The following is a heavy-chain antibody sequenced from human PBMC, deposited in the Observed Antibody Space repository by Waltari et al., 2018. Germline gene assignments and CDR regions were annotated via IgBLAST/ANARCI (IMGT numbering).Heavy chain of an antibody. CDR3: AGVAPWFDY. V-gene: IGHV4-39*07. D-gene: IGHD2-15*01. CDR2: IYYSGST. CDR1: GGSISSSGYD. J-gene: IGHJ4*02. Sequence: QLQLQESGPGVVKPSETLSLTGTGSGGSISSSGYDWGWIRQPPGKGLELIGSIYYSGSTYYNPSLKSRVTISVDTSKNQFSLKLSSVTAADTAVYYCAGVAPWFDYWGQGTLVTVSS.